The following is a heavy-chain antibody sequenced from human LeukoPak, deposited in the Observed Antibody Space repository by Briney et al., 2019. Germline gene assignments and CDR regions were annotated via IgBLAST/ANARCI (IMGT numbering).Heavy chain of an antibody. CDR2: ISGSGGST. J-gene: IGHJ3*02. V-gene: IGHV3-23*01. CDR3: APWGVVPAANSPDAFDI. Sequence: PGGSLRLSCAASGFTFSSYAMSWVRQAPGKGLEWVSAISGSGGSTYYADSVKGRFTISRDNSKNTLYLQMNSLRAEDTAVYYCAPWGVVPAANSPDAFDIWGQGTMVTVSS. D-gene: IGHD2-2*01. CDR1: GFTFSSYA.